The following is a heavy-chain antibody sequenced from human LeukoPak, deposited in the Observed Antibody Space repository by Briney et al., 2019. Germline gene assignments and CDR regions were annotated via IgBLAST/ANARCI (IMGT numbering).Heavy chain of an antibody. J-gene: IGHJ4*02. D-gene: IGHD3-22*01. CDR2: IYYSGST. CDR3: ARGVSYYYDSSGSYYFDY. Sequence: PSETLSLTCTVSGGSISGHYWSWIRQPPGKGLEWIGYIYYSGSTNYNPSLKSRVTIPIDTSKNQFSLKLSSVTAADTAVYYCARGVSYYYDSSGSYYFDYWGQGTLVTVSS. V-gene: IGHV4-59*11. CDR1: GGSISGHY.